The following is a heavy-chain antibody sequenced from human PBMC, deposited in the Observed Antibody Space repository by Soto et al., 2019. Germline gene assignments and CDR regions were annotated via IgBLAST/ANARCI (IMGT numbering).Heavy chain of an antibody. D-gene: IGHD3-22*01. Sequence: VQLVESGGGLVQPGKSLRLSCAASGFTFSGSAMHWVRQASGKGLEWVGRIRSKANNYATAYVASVKGRFTISRDDSKNTAYLQMNSLKTEDTAVYYCTSNYFDTSGYYGSDYWGQGTLVTVSS. V-gene: IGHV3-73*02. J-gene: IGHJ4*02. CDR2: IRSKANNYAT. CDR1: GFTFSGSA. CDR3: TSNYFDTSGYYGSDY.